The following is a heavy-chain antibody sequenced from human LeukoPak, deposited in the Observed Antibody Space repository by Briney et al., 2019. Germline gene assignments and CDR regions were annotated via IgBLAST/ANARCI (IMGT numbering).Heavy chain of an antibody. Sequence: ASVTVSCKASGYTFTSYDINWVRQAAGQGLEWMGWMNPNSGNTGYAQKFQGRVTMTRDPSISTAYMELSSLRSEDTAVYYCARMSYYDSSGDNWFDPWGQGTLVTVSS. D-gene: IGHD3-22*01. CDR3: ARMSYYDSSGDNWFDP. CDR1: GYTFTSYD. J-gene: IGHJ5*02. V-gene: IGHV1-8*01. CDR2: MNPNSGNT.